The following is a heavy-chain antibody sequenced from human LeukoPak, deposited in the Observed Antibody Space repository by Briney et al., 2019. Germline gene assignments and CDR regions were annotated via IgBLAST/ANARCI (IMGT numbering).Heavy chain of an antibody. V-gene: IGHV4-38-2*02. J-gene: IGHJ4*02. CDR1: GYSISRGYS. CDR3: ARERLGGSYYRPVDY. CDR2: IYHSGST. Sequence: SETLSLTCTVSGYSISRGYSWGWIRQPPGKGLEWIGNIYHSGSTNYSPSLKSRVTISVDTSKNQFSLKLSSVTAADTAVYYCARERLGGSYYRPVDYWGQGTLVTVSS. D-gene: IGHD1-26*01.